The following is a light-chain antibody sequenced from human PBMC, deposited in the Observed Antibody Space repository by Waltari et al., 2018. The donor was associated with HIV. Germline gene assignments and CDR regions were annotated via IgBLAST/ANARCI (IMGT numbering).Light chain of an antibody. V-gene: IGKV3-20*01. J-gene: IGKJ1*01. Sequence: EIVLPQSPGPLSLSPGGRATLSCRASQSVRSNFLAWYQQKRGQAPRLLIYGASTRATGIPDRFSGSGSGTDFTLTISRLEPEDFAVYFCQQYATSPVTFGHGTKVDIK. CDR1: QSVRSNF. CDR3: QQYATSPVT. CDR2: GAS.